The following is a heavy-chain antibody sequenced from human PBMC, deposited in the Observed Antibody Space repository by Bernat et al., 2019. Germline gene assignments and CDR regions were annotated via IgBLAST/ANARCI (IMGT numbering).Heavy chain of an antibody. CDR2: IKEDGSEK. Sequence: EVQLVESGGGLVQPGGSLRLSCAASGFTFSSYWMSWVRQAPGKGLEWVANIKEDGSEKYYVDSVKGRFTISRDNAKNSLYLQMNSLRAEDTAVYYCARYYDYIWGSSRLKGAFDIWGQGTMVTVSS. CDR3: ARYYDYIWGSSRLKGAFDI. D-gene: IGHD3-16*02. J-gene: IGHJ3*02. CDR1: GFTFSSYW. V-gene: IGHV3-7*03.